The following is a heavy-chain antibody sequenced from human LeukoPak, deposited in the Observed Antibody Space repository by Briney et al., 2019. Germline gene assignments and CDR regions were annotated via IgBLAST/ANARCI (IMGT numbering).Heavy chain of an antibody. V-gene: IGHV3-30*03. CDR1: GFIFSSYG. Sequence: GGSLRLSCAASGFIFSSYGMYWVRQAPGKGLEWVGIISNDGSNQYYADSVRGRFTISRDNSKNTVYLQMNSLRPDETAVYYCARDRSSLEYWGQGTLVTVSS. D-gene: IGHD2-2*01. CDR2: ISNDGSNQ. J-gene: IGHJ4*02. CDR3: ARDRSSLEY.